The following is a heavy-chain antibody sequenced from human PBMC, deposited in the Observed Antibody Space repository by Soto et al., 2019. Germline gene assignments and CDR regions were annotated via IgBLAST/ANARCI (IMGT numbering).Heavy chain of an antibody. Sequence: SETLSLTCTVSGGSISSGDYYWSWIRQPPGKGLEWIGHIYYSGSTYYNPSLKSRVTISVDTSKNQFSLKLSSVTAADTAVYYCARYFYYYDSSGYPAPYFDYWGQGTLVTVSS. V-gene: IGHV4-30-4*01. CDR3: ARYFYYYDSSGYPAPYFDY. CDR2: IYYSGST. J-gene: IGHJ4*02. D-gene: IGHD3-22*01. CDR1: GGSISSGDYY.